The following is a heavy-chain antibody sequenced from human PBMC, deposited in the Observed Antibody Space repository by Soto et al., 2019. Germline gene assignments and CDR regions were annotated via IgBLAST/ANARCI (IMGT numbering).Heavy chain of an antibody. V-gene: IGHV4-31*03. D-gene: IGHD3-22*01. Sequence: NPSETLSLTCSVSGDSMSSGAYYWSWIRQHPGKGLEWIAYIYHSGDTHYNPSLRSRITISVDTSKNQFSLKLTSMTDADTAVYYCASTYSGYLDNWGQGTLVTVSS. CDR3: ASTYSGYLDN. CDR1: GDSMSSGAYY. CDR2: IYHSGDT. J-gene: IGHJ4*02.